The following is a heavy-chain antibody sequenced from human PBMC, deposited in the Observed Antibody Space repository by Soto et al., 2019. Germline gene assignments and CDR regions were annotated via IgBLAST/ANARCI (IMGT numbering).Heavy chain of an antibody. CDR1: GGSLSSGGYY. CDR3: ARGVSSGFDY. CDR2: IYYSGST. Sequence: RSLTCTVSGGSLSSGGYYWSWIRQHPGQGLEWIGYIYYSGSTYYNPSLKSRVTISVDTTKNQFSLQLSSVTAADTAVYYCARGVSSGFDYWCQGTLVTVSS. J-gene: IGHJ4*02. D-gene: IGHD3-22*01. V-gene: IGHV4-31*03.